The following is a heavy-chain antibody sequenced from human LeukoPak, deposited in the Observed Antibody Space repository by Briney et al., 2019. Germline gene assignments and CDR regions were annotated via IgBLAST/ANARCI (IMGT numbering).Heavy chain of an antibody. CDR3: AREPTYSSSWYTTCDF. Sequence: GGSLRLSCAASGFTFSSYNMNWVRQAPGEGLEWISYISLSTTSIYYADSVKGRFTISRDNAKNSLYLQMNSLRAEDTAVYYCAREPTYSSSWYTTCDFWGQGTLVTVSS. V-gene: IGHV3-48*01. CDR1: GFTFSSYN. CDR2: ISLSTTSI. J-gene: IGHJ4*02. D-gene: IGHD6-13*01.